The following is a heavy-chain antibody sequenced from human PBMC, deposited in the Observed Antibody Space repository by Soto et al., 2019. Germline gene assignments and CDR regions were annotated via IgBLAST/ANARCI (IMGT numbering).Heavy chain of an antibody. D-gene: IGHD3-22*01. V-gene: IGHV4-31*03. J-gene: IGHJ5*02. Sequence: QVQLQESGPGLVKPSQTLSLTCTVSGGSISSSNYYWSWIRQHPGKGLEWIGYIYYSGSTYYNPSLKSRVTISVDTSKNQFSLKLSSVTAADTAVYYCARTSFDTSGTAADPWGQGTLVTVSS. CDR2: IYYSGST. CDR3: ARTSFDTSGTAADP. CDR1: GGSISSSNYY.